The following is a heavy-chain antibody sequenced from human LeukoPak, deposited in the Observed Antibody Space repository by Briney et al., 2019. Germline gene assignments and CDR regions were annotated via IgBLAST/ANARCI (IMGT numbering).Heavy chain of an antibody. CDR2: ISYDESNK. D-gene: IGHD3/OR15-3a*01. V-gene: IGHV3-30*04. CDR1: GITLTSCA. Sequence: PGRSLSLSCAASGITLTSCAIHWVRQVPGKGPEWVAVISYDESNKYYADSVKGRFTISRDKSKNTVYLQMNSLRVEDTALYYCVRDFGRPIWTGYWVSWRQGIWVTVSS. CDR3: VRDFGRPIWTGYWVS. J-gene: IGHJ5*02.